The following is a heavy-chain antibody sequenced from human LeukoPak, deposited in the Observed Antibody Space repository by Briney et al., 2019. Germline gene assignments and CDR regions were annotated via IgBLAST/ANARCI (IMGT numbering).Heavy chain of an antibody. D-gene: IGHD6-13*01. J-gene: IGHJ6*02. CDR1: GFTFSSYA. Sequence: GGSLRLSCSASGFTFSSYAMHWVRQAPGKGLEYVSAISSNGGSTYYADSVKGRFTISRDNSKNTLYLQMSSLRAEDTAVYYCARDLGSSWYDYYYGMDVWGQGATVTVSS. CDR2: ISSNGGST. CDR3: ARDLGSSWYDYYYGMDV. V-gene: IGHV3-64D*06.